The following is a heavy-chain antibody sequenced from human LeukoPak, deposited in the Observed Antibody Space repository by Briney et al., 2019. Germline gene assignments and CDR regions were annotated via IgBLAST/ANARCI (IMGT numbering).Heavy chain of an antibody. V-gene: IGHV1-2*02. J-gene: IGHJ4*02. CDR2: INPNSGGT. D-gene: IGHD3-3*01. Sequence: ASVKVSCKASGYTFTGYYMHWVRQAPGQGLEWMGWINPNSGGTNYAQKFQGRVTMTRDTSISTAYMELSRLRSDDTAVYYCAREGTYYDFWSGYYTLPLDYWGQGTLVTVSS. CDR3: AREGTYYDFWSGYYTLPLDY. CDR1: GYTFTGYY.